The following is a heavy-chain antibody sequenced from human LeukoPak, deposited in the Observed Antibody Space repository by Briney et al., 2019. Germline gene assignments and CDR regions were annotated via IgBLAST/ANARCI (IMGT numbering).Heavy chain of an antibody. CDR2: IYSGGGR. Sequence: PGGSLRLSCAASGFTFRSYAMNWVRQAPGMGLEWVSIIYSGGGRHYGDSVKGRFTMSRDNSKNTVYLHMLSLRAEDTAVYYCARVRVGWYDIFNGHFDQWGQGTLVTVSS. CDR3: ARVRVGWYDIFNGHFDQ. D-gene: IGHD3-9*01. CDR1: GFTFRSYA. J-gene: IGHJ4*02. V-gene: IGHV3-53*01.